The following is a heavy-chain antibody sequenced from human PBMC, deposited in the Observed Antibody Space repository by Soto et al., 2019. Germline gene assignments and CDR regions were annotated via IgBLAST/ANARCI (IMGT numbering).Heavy chain of an antibody. CDR2: ISAHNGNT. Sequence: QVHLVQSGAEVKKPGASVKVSCQASGYAFTTYCITWVRQAPGQGLEWMGWISAHNGNTNSAQKLQGRVTVTRDTSTSTAYMAMRSLRSGDTAVYYCARGRYGEYWGQGALVTVSS. D-gene: IGHD3-10*01. CDR1: GYAFTTYC. J-gene: IGHJ4*02. V-gene: IGHV1-18*01. CDR3: ARGRYGEY.